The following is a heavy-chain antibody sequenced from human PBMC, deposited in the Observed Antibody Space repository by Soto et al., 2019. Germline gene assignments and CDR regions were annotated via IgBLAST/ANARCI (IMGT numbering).Heavy chain of an antibody. D-gene: IGHD2-2*01. V-gene: IGHV4-34*01. Sequence: AETLSLTCAVYGGSFSGYYWSWIRQPPEKELEWIGEINHSGSNNYNPSLKSRVTISVDTSKNLFSLKLSSVTAADTAVYYCARGILVSWFDPWGQGTLVTVSS. J-gene: IGHJ5*02. CDR1: GGSFSGYY. CDR3: ARGILVSWFDP. CDR2: INHSGSN.